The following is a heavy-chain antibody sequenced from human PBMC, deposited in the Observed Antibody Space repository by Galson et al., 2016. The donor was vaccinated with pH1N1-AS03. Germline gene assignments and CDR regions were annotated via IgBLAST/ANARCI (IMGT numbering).Heavy chain of an antibody. J-gene: IGHJ6*02. CDR1: GFTLSDFD. Sequence: SLRLSCAASGFTLSDFDMHWVRQVSRKGLEWVSGIGSAGDTYYAASVKGRFIISRENAKNSLYLQMSSVTAGDTAVYYCARDPHGLDVWGQGTAVTVSS. CDR3: ARDPHGLDV. V-gene: IGHV3-13*01. CDR2: IGSAGDT.